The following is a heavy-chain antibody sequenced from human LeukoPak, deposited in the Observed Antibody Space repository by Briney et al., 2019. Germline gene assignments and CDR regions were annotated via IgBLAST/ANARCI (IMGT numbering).Heavy chain of an antibody. CDR3: AREEGGNYVHFDY. V-gene: IGHV3-48*03. J-gene: IGHJ4*02. CDR2: ISSSGDTI. Sequence: GGSLRLSCAASGFTFKSFEMNWVRQAPGKGLEWVSYISSSGDTIYYADSVKGRFTISRDNPKNSLYLQMNSLRAEDTAVYYCAREEGGNYVHFDYWGQGTLVTVSS. CDR1: GFTFKSFE. D-gene: IGHD1-26*01.